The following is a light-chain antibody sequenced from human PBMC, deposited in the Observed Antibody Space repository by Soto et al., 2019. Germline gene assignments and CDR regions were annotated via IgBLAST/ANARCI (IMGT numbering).Light chain of an antibody. CDR2: RNN. J-gene: IGLJ3*02. V-gene: IGLV1-47*01. Sequence: QSVLTQPPSASGTPGQRVTISCSGSSSNIGSNYVYWYQQLPGTAPKLLSYRNNQRPSGVPDRFSGSKSVTSASLAISGLRSEDEADYYCAAWDDSLRVFGGGTKVTVL. CDR3: AAWDDSLRV. CDR1: SSNIGSNY.